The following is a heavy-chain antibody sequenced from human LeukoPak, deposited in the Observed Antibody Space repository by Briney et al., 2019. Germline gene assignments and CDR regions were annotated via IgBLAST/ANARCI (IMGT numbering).Heavy chain of an antibody. D-gene: IGHD1-7*01. Sequence: GGSLRLSCVASGFTFSDAWMSWVRQARGKGLEWVGRVKSKTDGGTTDYPAPIKDRFSVSRDDSKNTLYLQMNSLKTEDTAVYYCTTEYNWNYVHWGQGTLVTVSS. CDR2: VKSKTDGGTT. CDR3: TTEYNWNYVH. CDR1: GFTFSDAW. V-gene: IGHV3-15*01. J-gene: IGHJ4*01.